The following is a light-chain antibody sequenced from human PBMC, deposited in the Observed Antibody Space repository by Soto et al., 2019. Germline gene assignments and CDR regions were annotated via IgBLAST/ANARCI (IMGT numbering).Light chain of an antibody. CDR3: QSYHSSNVV. CDR2: EDN. Sequence: NFMLTQPHSVSESPGKTVTISCTRSSGSIASNYVQWYQQRPGSAPTTVIYEDNQRPSGVPDRFSGSIDSSSNSASLTISRLKTEDEADYSCQSYHSSNVVFGGGTKLTVL. J-gene: IGLJ3*02. CDR1: SGSIASNY. V-gene: IGLV6-57*04.